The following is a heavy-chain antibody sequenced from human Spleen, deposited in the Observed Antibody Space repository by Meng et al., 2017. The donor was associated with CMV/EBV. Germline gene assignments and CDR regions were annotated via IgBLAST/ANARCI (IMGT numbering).Heavy chain of an antibody. D-gene: IGHD2-2*02. V-gene: IGHV4-38-2*02. CDR1: GSSISSGYY. CDR2: MYYSGST. Sequence: SETLSLTCTVAGSSISSGYYWGWIRQPPGKGLEWIGNMYYSGSTYYSPSLKSRVTISVDTSKNQFSLTVNSVTAADTAVYYCASFCSTTSCYRKRAFDYWGQGTLVTVSS. CDR3: ASFCSTTSCYRKRAFDY. J-gene: IGHJ4*02.